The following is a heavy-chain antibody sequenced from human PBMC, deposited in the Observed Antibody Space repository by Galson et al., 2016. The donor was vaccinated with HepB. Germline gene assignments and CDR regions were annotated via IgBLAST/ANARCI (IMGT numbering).Heavy chain of an antibody. J-gene: IGHJ3*02. CDR2: ITTNGDST. CDR3: AREPFSYDDSGYAVFDI. D-gene: IGHD3-22*01. Sequence: SLRLSCAASGFIFSNYWMTWVRQAPGKGLEYVSGITTNGDSTYYADSVKGRFTISRDNSKDQFFLSLTTVTAADTAVYYCAREPFSYDDSGYAVFDIRGRGKMVTVSP. CDR1: GFIFSNYW. V-gene: IGHV3-64*04.